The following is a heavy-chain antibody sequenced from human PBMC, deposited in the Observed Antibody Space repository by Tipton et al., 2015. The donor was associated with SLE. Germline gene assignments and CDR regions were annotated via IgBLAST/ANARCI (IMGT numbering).Heavy chain of an antibody. CDR3: ARDGTPYDYYMDV. CDR1: GGSISSYY. V-gene: IGHV4-4*07. J-gene: IGHJ6*03. CDR2: IYTSGST. Sequence: TLSLTCTVSGGSISSYYWGWIRQPAGKGLEWIGRIYTSGSTNYHPSLKSRVTISVDTSKNQFSLKLSSVTAADTAVYYCARDGTPYDYYMDVWGKGTTVTVSS.